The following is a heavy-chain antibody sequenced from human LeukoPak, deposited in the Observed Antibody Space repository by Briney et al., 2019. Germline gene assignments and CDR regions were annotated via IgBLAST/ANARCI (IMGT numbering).Heavy chain of an antibody. V-gene: IGHV4-39*07. D-gene: IGHD2-15*01. CDR3: ARAHYGCSGGSCYSGVNAFDI. CDR2: IYHSGST. CDR1: GGSISSSSYY. Sequence: SETLSLTCTVSGGSISSSSYYWGWIRQPPGKGLEWIGSIYHSGSTYYNPSLKSRVTISVDTSKNQFSLKLSSVTAADTAVYYCARAHYGCSGGSCYSGVNAFDIWGQGTMVTVSS. J-gene: IGHJ3*02.